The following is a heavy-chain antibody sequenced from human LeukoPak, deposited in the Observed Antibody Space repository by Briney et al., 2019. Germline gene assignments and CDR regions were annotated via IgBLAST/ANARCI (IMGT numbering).Heavy chain of an antibody. J-gene: IGHJ5*02. CDR1: GGSISNYY. Sequence: PSETLSLTCTVSGGSISNYYWSWIRQPAGKGLEWIGRIYSSGTTIYNPSLKSRVTMSVDTSKNQFSLKLSSVAAADTAVYFCASGSSGYDPWGQGTLVTVSS. V-gene: IGHV4-4*07. CDR3: ASGSSGYDP. D-gene: IGHD5-12*01. CDR2: IYSSGTT.